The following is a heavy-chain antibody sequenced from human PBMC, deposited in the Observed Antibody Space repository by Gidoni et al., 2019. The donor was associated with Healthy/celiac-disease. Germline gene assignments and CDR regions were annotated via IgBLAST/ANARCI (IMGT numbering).Heavy chain of an antibody. CDR3: AREREKVWDY. D-gene: IGHD1-20*01. CDR2: INHSGST. V-gene: IGHV4-34*01. J-gene: IGHJ4*02. Sequence: GEINHSGSTNYNPSLKSRVTISVDTSKNQFSLKLSSVTAADTAVYYCAREREKVWDYWGQGTLVTVSS.